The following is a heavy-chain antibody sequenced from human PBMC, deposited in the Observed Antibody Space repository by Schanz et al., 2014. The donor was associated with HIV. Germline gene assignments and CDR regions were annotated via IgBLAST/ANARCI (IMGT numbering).Heavy chain of an antibody. V-gene: IGHV3-9*01. D-gene: IGHD6-6*01. J-gene: IGHJ6*02. Sequence: VQLVESGGGVVQPGRSLRLSCAASGFTFDDYAMHWVRQAPGKGLEWVSGISWNSGSIGYADSVKGRFTISRDNAKNSLYLQMNSLRAEDTALYYCSTTLYPYTSSSDYYYGMDVWGQGTTVAVSS. CDR2: ISWNSGSI. CDR1: GFTFDDYA. CDR3: STTLYPYTSSSDYYYGMDV.